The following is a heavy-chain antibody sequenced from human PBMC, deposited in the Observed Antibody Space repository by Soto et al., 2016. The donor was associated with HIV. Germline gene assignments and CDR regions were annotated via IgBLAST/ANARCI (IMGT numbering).Heavy chain of an antibody. V-gene: IGHV1-18*01. Sequence: QVQLVQSGAEVKKSGASVKVSCKASGYIFSDYGFSWVRQAPGQGLEWVGWISNYNGHTEYAQKFQGRVTMTTDTSTTTGFMELRNLISEDTALYYCARSEMSASRFDLWGQGTLVSVSS. CDR2: ISNYNGHT. J-gene: IGHJ5*02. CDR3: ARSEMSASRFDL. CDR1: GYIFSDYG.